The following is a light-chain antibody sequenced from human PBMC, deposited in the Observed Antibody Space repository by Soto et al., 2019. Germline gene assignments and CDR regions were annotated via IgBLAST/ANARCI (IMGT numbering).Light chain of an antibody. CDR1: SSDVGGYNY. J-gene: IGLJ1*01. Sequence: QSVLTQPPSASGSPGQSVTISCTGTSSDVGGYNYVSWYQQHPGKAPKVIIYEVSKRPSGVPDRCSGSKSGSTASLTVSGLQAEDEADYYYSSYAVTNIFVFGTGTKVTVL. CDR3: SSYAVTNIFV. CDR2: EVS. V-gene: IGLV2-8*01.